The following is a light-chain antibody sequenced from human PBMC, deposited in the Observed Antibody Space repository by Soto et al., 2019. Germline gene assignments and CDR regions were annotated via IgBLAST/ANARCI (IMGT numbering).Light chain of an antibody. CDR2: TYD. V-gene: IGLV1-44*01. J-gene: IGLJ2*01. Sequence: QSVLTQPPSVSATPGQSINITCSGSSAHIGTYTLNWYQHLPGTAPKLLFATYDQRPSGVADRFSCSKSGTSASLDISGLQSEDEAEYYCAAWDDRVSVVVFGGGTKLTVL. CDR3: AAWDDRVSVVV. CDR1: SAHIGTYT.